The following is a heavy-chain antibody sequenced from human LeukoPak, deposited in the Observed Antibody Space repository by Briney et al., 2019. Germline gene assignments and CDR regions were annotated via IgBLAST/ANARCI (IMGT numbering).Heavy chain of an antibody. D-gene: IGHD2-2*01. CDR2: IYYSGST. Sequence: PSETLSLTCTVSGGSISSSSYYWGWIRPPPGKGLEWIGSIYYSGSTYYNPSLKSRVTISVDTSKNQFSLKLSSVTAADTAVYYCARRSQVVPAAGRPFDIWGQGTMVTVSS. V-gene: IGHV4-39*01. CDR3: ARRSQVVPAAGRPFDI. CDR1: GGSISSSSYY. J-gene: IGHJ3*02.